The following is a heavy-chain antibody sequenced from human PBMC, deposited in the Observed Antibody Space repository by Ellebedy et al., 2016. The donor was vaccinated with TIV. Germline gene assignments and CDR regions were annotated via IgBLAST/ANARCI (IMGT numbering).Heavy chain of an antibody. Sequence: GESLKISCAVSGFPFNDHCMDWVRLAPGKGPEWVGRSRNKAKSYTTYYAASVKGRFTISRDDSKHSLYLQMNSLKTEDTAIYYCARDTTSDYWGQGALVTVSS. J-gene: IGHJ4*02. CDR2: SRNKAKSYTT. D-gene: IGHD1-1*01. CDR1: GFPFNDHC. V-gene: IGHV3-72*01. CDR3: ARDTTSDY.